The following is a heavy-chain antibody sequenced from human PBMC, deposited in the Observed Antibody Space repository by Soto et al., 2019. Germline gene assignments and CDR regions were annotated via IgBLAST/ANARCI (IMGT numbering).Heavy chain of an antibody. CDR3: ARINLDCSSTSCYHSPDAFDI. V-gene: IGHV4-4*07. J-gene: IGHJ3*02. CDR2: IYTSGST. CDR1: GGSISSYY. D-gene: IGHD2-2*01. Sequence: PSETLSLTCTVSGGSISSYYWSWIRQPAGKGLEWIGRIYTSGSTNYNPSLKGRVTMSVDTSKNQFSLKLSSVTAADTAVYYCARINLDCSSTSCYHSPDAFDIWGQGTMVTVSS.